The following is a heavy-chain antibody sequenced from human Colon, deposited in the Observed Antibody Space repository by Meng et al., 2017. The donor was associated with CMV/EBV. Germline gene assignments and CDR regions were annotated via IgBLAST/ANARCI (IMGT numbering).Heavy chain of an antibody. CDR2: ISSSSSYI. CDR3: ERDWPRRADMDV. V-gene: IGHV3-21*01. D-gene: IGHD6-25*01. Sequence: GESLKISCAASGFTFSGDSMHWVRQAPGKGLEWVSFISSSSSYISYADSVKGRFTISRDNDQNSLYLKMNSLSAEDTAVYYCERDWPRRADMDVWGQGTTVTVSS. J-gene: IGHJ6*02. CDR1: GFTFSGDS.